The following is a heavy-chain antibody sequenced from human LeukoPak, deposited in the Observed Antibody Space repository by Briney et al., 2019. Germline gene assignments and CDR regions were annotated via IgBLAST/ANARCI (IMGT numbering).Heavy chain of an antibody. CDR2: IVLGSGNT. CDR3: AAQRGASLHDFWSTRLFDP. CDR1: GFTFHTSA. Sequence: SVKVSCKASGFTFHTSAMQWVRQARGQRLKWIGWIVLGSGNTVYSHKFHDRVIITRDMSTSTVYMELDSLGSEDTAVYYCAAQRGASLHDFWSTRLFDPWGQGTLVTVSS. V-gene: IGHV1-58*02. J-gene: IGHJ5*02. D-gene: IGHD3-3*01.